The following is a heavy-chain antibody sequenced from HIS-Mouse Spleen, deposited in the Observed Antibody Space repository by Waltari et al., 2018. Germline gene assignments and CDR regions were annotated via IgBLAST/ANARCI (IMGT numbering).Heavy chain of an antibody. Sequence: QLQLQESGPGLVKPSETLSLPCTVSGGSISSSSYYWGWIRQPPGKGREWIGSIYYSGSTYYNPSLKSRVTISVDTSKNQFSLKLSSVTAADTAVYYCARDHKYSSSALDYWGQGTLVTVSS. D-gene: IGHD6-6*01. CDR1: GGSISSSSYY. CDR2: IYYSGST. V-gene: IGHV4-39*07. J-gene: IGHJ4*02. CDR3: ARDHKYSSSALDY.